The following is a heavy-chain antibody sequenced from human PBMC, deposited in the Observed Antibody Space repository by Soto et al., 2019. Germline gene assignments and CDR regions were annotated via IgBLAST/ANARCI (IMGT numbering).Heavy chain of an antibody. V-gene: IGHV4-59*01. J-gene: IGHJ3*02. CDR3: ARDRPIADAFDI. D-gene: IGHD6-13*01. Sequence: PSETLSLTCTVSGGSISSYYWSWIRQPPGKGLEWIGYIYYSGSTNYNPSLKSRVTTSVDTSKNQFSLKLSSVTAADTAVYYCARDRPIADAFDIWGQGTMVTVSS. CDR2: IYYSGST. CDR1: GGSISSYY.